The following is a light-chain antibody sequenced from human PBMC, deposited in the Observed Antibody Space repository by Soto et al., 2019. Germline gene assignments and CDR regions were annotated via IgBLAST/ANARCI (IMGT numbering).Light chain of an antibody. CDR1: QSVRSSS. CDR3: QQYGSSPPYT. CDR2: GAS. J-gene: IGKJ2*01. Sequence: EIVLTQSPGSLSLSPGERATLSCRASQSVRSSSLAWYQQKPGQAPRLLIYGASTRATGIPDRFSGSGSGTDFTLTISRLEPEDFAVYYCQQYGSSPPYTFGQWTKLEIK. V-gene: IGKV3-20*01.